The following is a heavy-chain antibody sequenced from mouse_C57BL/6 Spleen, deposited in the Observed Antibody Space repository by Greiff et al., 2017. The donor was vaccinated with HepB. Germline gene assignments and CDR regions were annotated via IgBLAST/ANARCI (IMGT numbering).Heavy chain of an antibody. CDR3: AREEFLLYAMDY. CDR1: GYTFTDYY. V-gene: IGHV1-26*01. Sequence: EVKLQQSGPELVKPGASVKISCKASGYTFTDYYMNWVKQSHGKSLEWIGDINPNNGGTSYNQKFKGKATLTVDKSSSTAYMELRSLTSEDSAVYYCAREEFLLYAMDYWGQGTSVTVSS. CDR2: INPNNGGT. J-gene: IGHJ4*01.